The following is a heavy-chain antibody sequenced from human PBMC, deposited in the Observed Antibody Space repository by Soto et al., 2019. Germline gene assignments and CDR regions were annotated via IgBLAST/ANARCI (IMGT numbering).Heavy chain of an antibody. CDR2: ISYDGSNK. CDR3: AKAQSDSGWYLGSDY. J-gene: IGHJ4*02. CDR1: GFTFSSYG. D-gene: IGHD6-19*01. V-gene: IGHV3-30*18. Sequence: QVQLVESGGGVVQPGRSLRLSCAASGFTFSSYGMHWVRQAPGKGLEWVAVISYDGSNKYYADSVKGRFTISRDNSKNTLYLQKNSLRAEDTAVYYCAKAQSDSGWYLGSDYWGQGTLVTVSS.